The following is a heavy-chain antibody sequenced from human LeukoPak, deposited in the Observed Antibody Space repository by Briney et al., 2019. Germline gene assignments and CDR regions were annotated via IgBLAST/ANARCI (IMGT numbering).Heavy chain of an antibody. CDR1: GGSISSGSYY. V-gene: IGHV4-61*02. CDR2: IYTSGST. CDR3: TRDSSSPRVKYFQH. D-gene: IGHD6-6*01. Sequence: SQTLSLTCTVSGGSISSGSYYWSWIRQPAGKGLEWIGRIYTSGSTNYNPSLKSRVTISVDASKNRFSLKLNSVTAADTAVYYCTRDSSSPRVKYFQHWGQGTLVTVSS. J-gene: IGHJ1*01.